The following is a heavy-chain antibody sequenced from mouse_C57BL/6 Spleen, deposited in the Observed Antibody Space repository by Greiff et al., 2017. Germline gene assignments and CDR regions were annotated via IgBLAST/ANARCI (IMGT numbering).Heavy chain of an antibody. CDR3: AITAVARYFDV. J-gene: IGHJ1*03. Sequence: QVQLQQPGAELVKPGASVKLSCKASGYTFTSYWMHWVKQRPGRGLEWIGSIYPYSGGTQYNEKFKCKATLTVDKPSSTAYMQPSSLTSEDSAVYYCAITAVARYFDVWGTGTPVTVSS. D-gene: IGHD1-1*01. CDR2: IYPYSGGT. CDR1: GYTFTSYW. V-gene: IGHV1-62-3*01.